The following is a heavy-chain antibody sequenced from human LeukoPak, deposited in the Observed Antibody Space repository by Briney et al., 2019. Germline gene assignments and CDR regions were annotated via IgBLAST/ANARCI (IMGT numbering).Heavy chain of an antibody. V-gene: IGHV2-5*02. CDR2: IYWDDDK. CDR3: THRQVGGLSTWFDP. Sequence: SGPTLVNPTQTLTLTCTFSGFSLNTSGVGVGWIRQPPGKALEWLALIYWDDDKRYSPSLKSRLTITKDTSKNQVVLTMTNMDPVDTATYYCTHRQVGGLSTWFDPWGQGTLVTVSS. D-gene: IGHD3-10*01. J-gene: IGHJ5*02. CDR1: GFSLNTSGVG.